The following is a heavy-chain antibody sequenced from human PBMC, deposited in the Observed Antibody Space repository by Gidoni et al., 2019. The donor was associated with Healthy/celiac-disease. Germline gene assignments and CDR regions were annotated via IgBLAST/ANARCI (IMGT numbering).Heavy chain of an antibody. Sequence: AASGFTFSSYAMHWVRQAPGKGLEWVAVISYDGSNKYYADSVKGRFTISRDNSKNTLYLQMNSLRAEDTAVYYCARDLRVVVPAAMEEGRYYYYGMDVWGQGTTVTVSS. CDR1: GFTFSSYA. D-gene: IGHD2-2*01. V-gene: IGHV3-30-3*01. CDR3: ARDLRVVVPAAMEEGRYYYYGMDV. CDR2: ISYDGSNK. J-gene: IGHJ6*02.